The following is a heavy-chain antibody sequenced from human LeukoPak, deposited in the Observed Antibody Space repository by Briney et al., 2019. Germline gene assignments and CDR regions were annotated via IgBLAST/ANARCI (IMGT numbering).Heavy chain of an antibody. V-gene: IGHV3-74*01. J-gene: IGHJ5*02. CDR3: ARDQCTGTSCYGYNWFDP. D-gene: IGHD2-2*01. CDR2: INTDGSST. CDR1: GFTFSSYW. Sequence: GGSLRLSCAASGFTFSSYWMHWVRQAPGKGLVWVSRINTDGSSTSYADSVKGRFTISRDNAKNTLYLQMNSLRAEDTAVYYCARDQCTGTSCYGYNWFDPWGQGTLVTVSS.